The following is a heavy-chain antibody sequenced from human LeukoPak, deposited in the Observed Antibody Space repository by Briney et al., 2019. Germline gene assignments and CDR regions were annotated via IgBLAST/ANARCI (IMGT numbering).Heavy chain of an antibody. CDR3: ASVYWYFDL. Sequence: GGSLRLSCAASGFTFNNAWMSRVRQAPGKGLEWVGLIRSKTDGGTADYAAPVKGRFTISRDDSENTLHLQMSSLKIEDTAVYYCASVYWYFDLWGLGTLVSVSA. J-gene: IGHJ2*01. CDR2: IRSKTDGGTA. CDR1: GFTFNNAW. V-gene: IGHV3-15*01.